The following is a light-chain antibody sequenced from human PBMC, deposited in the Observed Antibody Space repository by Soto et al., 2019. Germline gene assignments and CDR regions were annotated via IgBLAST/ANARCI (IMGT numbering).Light chain of an antibody. V-gene: IGKV3D-15*01. J-gene: IGKJ4*01. CDR1: QNVNIN. CDR2: GAS. Sequence: EIVMTQSPVTLSVSPGERVTLSCRASQNVNINLAWYQQRPGQAPRVLIYGASNRASGIPDRFSGSGSGTDFTLTLSSLEPDDFALYYCQQYKDWPPLTFCGGTRVEIK. CDR3: QQYKDWPPLT.